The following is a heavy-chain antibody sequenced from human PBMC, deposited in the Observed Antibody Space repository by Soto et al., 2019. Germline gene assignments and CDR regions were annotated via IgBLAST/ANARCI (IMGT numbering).Heavy chain of an antibody. J-gene: IGHJ6*02. CDR3: ARAPTGHYGMDV. CDR1: GGSVSSGGYY. Sequence: QLQLQESGPGLVKPSQTLSLNCTVSGGSVSSGGYYCSWIRQHPGKGLEWIGYIYYSGSTYYNPSLKSRVTISVDTSKNQFSQKLSSVTAADTAVYYCARAPTGHYGMDVWGQGTTVTVSS. CDR2: IYYSGST. V-gene: IGHV4-31*03.